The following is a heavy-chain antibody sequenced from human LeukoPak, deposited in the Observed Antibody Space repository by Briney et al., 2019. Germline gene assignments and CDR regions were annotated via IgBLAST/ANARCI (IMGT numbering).Heavy chain of an antibody. CDR1: GGSISTYY. CDR3: ARDPEGEPPTYYYGMDV. CDR2: VHYSGST. Sequence: PSETLSLTCTVSGGSISTYYWSWIRQPPGKGLEWIGYVHYSGSTNYNPSLKSRVTISVDTSKNQFSLKLSSVTAADTAVYYCARDPEGEPPTYYYGMDVWGQGTTVTVSS. D-gene: IGHD1-14*01. V-gene: IGHV4-59*01. J-gene: IGHJ6*02.